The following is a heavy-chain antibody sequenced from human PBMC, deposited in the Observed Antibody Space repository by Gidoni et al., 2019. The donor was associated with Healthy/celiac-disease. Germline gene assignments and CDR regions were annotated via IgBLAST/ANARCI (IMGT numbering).Heavy chain of an antibody. CDR1: GFTFGDYA. J-gene: IGHJ4*02. D-gene: IGHD6-19*01. CDR3: TREGEQWLVKFDY. Sequence: EVQLVESGGGLVKPGRSLRLSCTASGFTFGDYAMSWFRQAPGKGLEGVGFIRSKAYGGTTEYAASVKGRFTISRDDSKSIAYLQMNSLKTEDTAVYYCTREGEQWLVKFDYWGQGTLVTVSS. CDR2: IRSKAYGGTT. V-gene: IGHV3-49*05.